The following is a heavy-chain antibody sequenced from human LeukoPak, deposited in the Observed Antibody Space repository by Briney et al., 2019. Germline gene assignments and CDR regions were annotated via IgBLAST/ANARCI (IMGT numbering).Heavy chain of an antibody. CDR1: GFTFSSYA. CDR2: IKQDGTEK. Sequence: GGSLRLSCAASGFTFSSYAMSWVRQAPGKGLEWVANIKQDGTEKYYVDSVEGRFTISRDNAKNSLYLQMNSLRADDTAVYYCARDDDWNYEDYWGQGTLVTVSS. J-gene: IGHJ4*02. CDR3: ARDDDWNYEDY. V-gene: IGHV3-7*01. D-gene: IGHD1-7*01.